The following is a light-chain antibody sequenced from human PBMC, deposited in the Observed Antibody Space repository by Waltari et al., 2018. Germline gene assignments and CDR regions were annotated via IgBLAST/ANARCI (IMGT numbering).Light chain of an antibody. J-gene: IGLJ1*01. CDR2: EVA. V-gene: IGLV2-23*02. CDR3: CSYAGGGTYV. Sequence: QSALTQPAPVSRSPGQSIPISCTGTSSDFEKYNLVSWYQHHPEKAPTLMIYEVAKRPSGVSNRFSGSKSGNTASLTISGLQAEDEADYYCCSYAGGGTYVFGRGTKVTVL. CDR1: SSDFEKYNL.